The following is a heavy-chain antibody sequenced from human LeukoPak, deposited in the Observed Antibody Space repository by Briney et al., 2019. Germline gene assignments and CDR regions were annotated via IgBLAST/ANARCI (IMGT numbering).Heavy chain of an antibody. CDR1: GFTFSTYC. V-gene: IGHV3-74*01. CDR3: VRDFRSADY. CDR2: ICPDGTVT. Sequence: TGGFLRLSCAASGFTFSTYCMHWVRQAPGKGPMWVSRICPDGTVTNYADSVKARFIISRDNARNTVYLQMNSLRVEDTAVYYCVRDFRSADYWGQGTLVTVSS. J-gene: IGHJ4*02.